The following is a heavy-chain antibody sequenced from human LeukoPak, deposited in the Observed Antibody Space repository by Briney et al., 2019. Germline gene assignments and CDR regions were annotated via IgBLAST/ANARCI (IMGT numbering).Heavy chain of an antibody. Sequence: SGGSLRPSCAASGRSFSSFDMNSVRQAAGKWLRWISFISSDSRTIYYAASVRGRFTISRYNAKNSLFLQMNTLSAEDTAVYHCARWNLGSDFWGEGSLVTVPS. CDR3: ARWNLGSDF. D-gene: IGHD1-1*01. V-gene: IGHV3-48*04. J-gene: IGHJ4*02. CDR1: GRSFSSFD. CDR2: ISSDSRTI.